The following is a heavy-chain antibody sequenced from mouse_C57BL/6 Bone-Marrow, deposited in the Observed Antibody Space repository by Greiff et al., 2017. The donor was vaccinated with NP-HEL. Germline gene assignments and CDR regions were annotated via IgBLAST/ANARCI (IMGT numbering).Heavy chain of an antibody. D-gene: IGHD2-10*02. CDR2: ISNGGGST. CDR1: GFTFSDYY. CDR3: ARRYGNYEDYYAMDY. Sequence: DVKLVESGGGLVQPGGSLKLSCAASGFTFSDYYMYWVRQTPEKRLEWVAYISNGGGSTYYPDTVKGRFTISRDNAKNTLYLQMSRLKSEDTAMYYCARRYGNYEDYYAMDYWGQGTSVTVSS. J-gene: IGHJ4*01. V-gene: IGHV5-12*01.